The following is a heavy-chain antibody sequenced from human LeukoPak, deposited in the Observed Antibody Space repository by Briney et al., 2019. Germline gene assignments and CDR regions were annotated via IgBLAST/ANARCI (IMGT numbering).Heavy chain of an antibody. V-gene: IGHV4-4*07. CDR2: IYAGRNT. J-gene: IGHJ5*02. CDR1: GGSISNYY. CDR3: ARHLGYNWNYGGWFDP. Sequence: PSETLSLTCTVSGGSISNYYWSWIRQPAGKGLEWIGRIYAGRNTDHNPSLKSRVTMSLDSSKNQFSLRLTSVTAADTAVYYCARHLGYNWNYGGWFDPWGQGTLVTVSS. D-gene: IGHD1-7*01.